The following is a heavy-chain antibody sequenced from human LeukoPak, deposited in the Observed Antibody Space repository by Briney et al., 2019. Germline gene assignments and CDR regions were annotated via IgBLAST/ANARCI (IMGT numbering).Heavy chain of an antibody. CDR3: AIQGYDFWSVYQLDY. CDR2: IYNSGST. Sequence: SETLSLTCTVSGGSIISYYWSWIRQPPGKGLEWIGYIYNSGSTNYNPSLKSRVTISVDTSKNQFSLKLSSVTAADTAVYYCAIQGYDFWSVYQLDYWGQGTLVTVPA. D-gene: IGHD3-3*01. J-gene: IGHJ4*02. V-gene: IGHV4-59*08. CDR1: GGSIISYY.